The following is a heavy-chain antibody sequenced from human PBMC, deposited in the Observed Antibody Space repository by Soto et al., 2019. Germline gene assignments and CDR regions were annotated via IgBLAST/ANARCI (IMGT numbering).Heavy chain of an antibody. Sequence: GGSLRLSCIVSGFIFSDFEMNWVRQVPGKGLEWVPYISWPGGTIHYADSVKGRFTISRDNGRSALYLQMNGLRAEDSGIYYCARETPYMHNDVWAGYSPFGHWGQGTQVTASS. D-gene: IGHD3-3*01. V-gene: IGHV3-48*03. CDR1: GFIFSDFE. CDR2: ISWPGGTI. J-gene: IGHJ4*02. CDR3: ARETPYMHNDVWAGYSPFGH.